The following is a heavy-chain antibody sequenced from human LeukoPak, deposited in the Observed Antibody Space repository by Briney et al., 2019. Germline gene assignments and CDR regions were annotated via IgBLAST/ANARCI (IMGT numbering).Heavy chain of an antibody. V-gene: IGHV3-7*01. J-gene: IGHJ4*02. CDR2: IKQDGSEK. CDR3: ARNGVVPAAISGFDY. D-gene: IGHD2-2*01. CDR1: GFTFSSYW. Sequence: PGGSLRLSRAASGFTFSSYWMSWVRQAPGKGLEWVANIKQDGSEKYYVDSVKGRFTISRDNAKNSLYLQMNSLRAEDTAVYYCARNGVVPAAISGFDYWGQGTLVTVSS.